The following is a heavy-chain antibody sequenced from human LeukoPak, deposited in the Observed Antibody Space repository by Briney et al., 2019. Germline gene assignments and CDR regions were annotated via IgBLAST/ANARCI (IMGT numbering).Heavy chain of an antibody. CDR2: VSGGSRTI. J-gene: IGHJ3*02. V-gene: IGHV3-48*02. CDR3: ARDSAWAFDI. Sequence: PVGSLRLSCAASGFNFGDYSMNWVRQAPGKGLEWVSYVSGGSRTIVYADSVKGRFTISRDDVKNSVYLQMNSLRDEDTAVYYCARDSAWAFDIWGQGTMVTVSS. CDR1: GFNFGDYS.